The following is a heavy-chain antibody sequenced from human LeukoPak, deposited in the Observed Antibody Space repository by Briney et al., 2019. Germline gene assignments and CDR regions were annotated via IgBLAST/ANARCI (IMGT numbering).Heavy chain of an antibody. Sequence: PSETLSLTCTVSGGSFSTYYWSWIRQPPGKGLEWIGYIYYSWSTNYNPSLKSRVTISVDTSKNQFSLPLNSVTAADTAVYYCARVITVRGVIFDYWGQGTLVTVSS. V-gene: IGHV4-59*12. D-gene: IGHD3-16*01. CDR1: GGSFSTYY. J-gene: IGHJ4*02. CDR3: ARVITVRGVIFDY. CDR2: IYYSWST.